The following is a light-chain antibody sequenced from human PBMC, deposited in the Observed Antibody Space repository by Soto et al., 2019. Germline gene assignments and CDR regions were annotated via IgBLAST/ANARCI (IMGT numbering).Light chain of an antibody. J-gene: IGKJ2*01. CDR3: QQHGYLPYT. CDR2: GAS. V-gene: IGKV3D-15*02. Sequence: EIVMTQSPSTLSVSPGERATLSCRASQSVSSNLAWYQQKPGQAPRLLIYGASSRAAGIPDRFGGSGSGTDFTLTISSLAPEDFAVYYCQQHGYLPYTFAEGTKVDIK. CDR1: QSVSSN.